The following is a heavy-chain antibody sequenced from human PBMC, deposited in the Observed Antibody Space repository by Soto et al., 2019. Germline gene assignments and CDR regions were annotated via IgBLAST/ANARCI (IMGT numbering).Heavy chain of an antibody. D-gene: IGHD3-22*01. V-gene: IGHV3-30*03. CDR1: GFRFSSYG. J-gene: IGHJ4*02. Sequence: PGGSLRLSFRTSGFRFSSYGMHWVRQAPGKGPEWLAVISGDGANKYSADSVKGRLSISRDNSNGTLYLHMDSLRPEDTAVYFCARDTVGASYYYYFGLWGQGS. CDR2: ISGDGANK. CDR3: ARDTVGASYYYYFGL.